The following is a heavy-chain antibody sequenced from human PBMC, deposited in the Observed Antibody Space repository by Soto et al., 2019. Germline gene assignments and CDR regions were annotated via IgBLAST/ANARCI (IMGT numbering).Heavy chain of an antibody. J-gene: IGHJ4*02. CDR1: GVTFSNSA. Sequence: SVKVSCKASGVTFSNSAIAWVRQAPGQGLEWLGMIIPIFTTTNYAQKFKDRLTISADGSTSTAYMELSGLKSEDTAVYFCARPSGLLGQYSALVDYWGQGTLVTVSS. V-gene: IGHV1-69*13. D-gene: IGHD6-6*01. CDR3: ARPSGLLGQYSALVDY. CDR2: IIPIFTTT.